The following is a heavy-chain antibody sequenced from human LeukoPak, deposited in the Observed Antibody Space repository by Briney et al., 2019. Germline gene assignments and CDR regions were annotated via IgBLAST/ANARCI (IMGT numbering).Heavy chain of an antibody. CDR2: FDPEDGET. V-gene: IGHV1-24*01. CDR3: ATDSSGGANIAAAGISWFDP. J-gene: IGHJ5*02. CDR1: GYTLTELS. Sequence: GASVKVSCKVSGYTLTELSMHWVRQAPGKGLEWMGGFDPEDGETIYAQKFQGRVTMTEDTSTDTAYMELSSLRSGDTAVYYCATDSSGGANIAAAGISWFDPWGQGTLVTVSS. D-gene: IGHD6-13*01.